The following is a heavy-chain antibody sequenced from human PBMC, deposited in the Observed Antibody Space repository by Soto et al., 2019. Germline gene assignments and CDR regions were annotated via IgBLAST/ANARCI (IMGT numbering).Heavy chain of an antibody. Sequence: PGGSLRLSCSAAVFTFSWYAMRWFRQAPGKGLEWVSAISGSGGSTYYADSVKGRLTISRDNSKNTLYLQMNSLRAEDTAVYYCAKPLGGYYYYGMDVWGQGTTVTVSS. CDR2: ISGSGGST. CDR1: VFTFSWYA. J-gene: IGHJ6*02. V-gene: IGHV3-23*01. CDR3: AKPLGGYYYYGMDV.